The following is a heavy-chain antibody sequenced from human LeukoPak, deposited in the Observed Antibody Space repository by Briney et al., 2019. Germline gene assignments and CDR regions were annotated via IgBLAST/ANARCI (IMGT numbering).Heavy chain of an antibody. Sequence: PGGSLRLSCAASGFTFSDYYMSWIRQAPGKGLEWVSYISSSGSTIYYADSVKGRFTISRDNAKNSLYLQMNSLRAEDTAVYYCASPTYYYDSSGLNYWGQGTLVTVSS. CDR2: ISSSGSTI. V-gene: IGHV3-11*01. CDR1: GFTFSDYY. D-gene: IGHD3-22*01. CDR3: ASPTYYYDSSGLNY. J-gene: IGHJ4*02.